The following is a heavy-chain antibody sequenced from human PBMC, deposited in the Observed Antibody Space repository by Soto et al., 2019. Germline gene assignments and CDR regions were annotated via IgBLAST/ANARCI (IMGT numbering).Heavy chain of an antibody. J-gene: IGHJ4*02. V-gene: IGHV4-34*02. CDR3: ASARSDS. Sequence: QVQLQQWGSGLLKPSETLSLTCAVSGGSFSATWWTWIRQPPGKGLEWVGEINHSGSTNYSPSLQNRVTISVDTSNNYFSLKLTSVTAADTAVYYCASARSDSWGRGILVTVSS. CDR2: INHSGST. CDR1: GGSFSATW.